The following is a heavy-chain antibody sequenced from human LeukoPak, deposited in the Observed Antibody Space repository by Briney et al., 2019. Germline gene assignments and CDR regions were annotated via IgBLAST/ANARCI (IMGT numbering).Heavy chain of an antibody. CDR3: AKDRDYGDYLLDY. J-gene: IGHJ4*02. V-gene: IGHV3-33*06. D-gene: IGHD4-17*01. Sequence: GGSLRLSCAASGLTFRSYGMHWVRQAPSKGLEWVAVIWYDGSNKYYADSVKGRFTISRDNSKNTLYLQMNSLRAEDTAVYYCAKDRDYGDYLLDYWGQGTLVTVSS. CDR1: GLTFRSYG. CDR2: IWYDGSNK.